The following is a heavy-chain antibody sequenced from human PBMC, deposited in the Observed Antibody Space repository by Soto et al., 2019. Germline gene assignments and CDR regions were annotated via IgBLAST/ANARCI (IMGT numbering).Heavy chain of an antibody. V-gene: IGHV3-72*01. CDR1: GFSFSDHY. Sequence: EVQLVESGGGLVQPGGSLRLSCAASGFSFSDHYMDWVRQAPGKGLEWVARTRNKANRYTTEYAESVKGRFTISRDDSKNSLYLQMRSLQTEDTAVYYCGRVGDYKFWSGPDYWGQGTLVTVSS. CDR2: TRNKANRYTT. CDR3: GRVGDYKFWSGPDY. J-gene: IGHJ4*02. D-gene: IGHD3-3*01.